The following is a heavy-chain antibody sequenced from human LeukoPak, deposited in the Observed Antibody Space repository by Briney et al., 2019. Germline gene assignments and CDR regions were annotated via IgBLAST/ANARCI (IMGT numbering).Heavy chain of an antibody. CDR1: GGSISSGGYS. CDR2: IYYSGST. J-gene: IGHJ5*02. D-gene: IGHD2-2*02. Sequence: PSQTLSLTCAVSGGSISSGGYSWSWIRQPPGKGLEWIGYIYYSGSTNYDPSLKSRVTISVDTSKNQFSLKLSSVTAADTAVYYCARLGRYCSSTSCYSRWDDWFDPWGQGTLVTVSS. V-gene: IGHV4-30-4*07. CDR3: ARLGRYCSSTSCYSRWDDWFDP.